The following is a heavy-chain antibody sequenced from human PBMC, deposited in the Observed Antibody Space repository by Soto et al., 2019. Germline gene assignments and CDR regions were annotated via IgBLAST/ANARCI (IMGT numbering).Heavy chain of an antibody. CDR1: GGSFSGYY. V-gene: IGHV4-39*01. CDR3: ARHRPDGDYNYYYGMDV. J-gene: IGHJ6*02. D-gene: IGHD4-17*01. CDR2: IYYSGST. Sequence: SETLSLTCAVYGGSFSGYYWGWIRQPPGKGLEWIGSIYYSGSTFYNPSLKSRVTISVDSSKNQFSLRLSSVTAADTAVYYCARHRPDGDYNYYYGMDVWGQGTTVTVSS.